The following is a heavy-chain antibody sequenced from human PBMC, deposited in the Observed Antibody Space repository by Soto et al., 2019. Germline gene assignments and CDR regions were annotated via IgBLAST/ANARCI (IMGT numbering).Heavy chain of an antibody. CDR2: ISSSGSTI. CDR1: GFTFSSYE. Sequence: GGSLRLSCAASGFTFSSYEMNWVRQAPGKGLEWVSYISSSGSTIYYADSVKGRFTISRDNAKNSLYLQMNSLRAEDTAVYYCARLEKTYYDYVWGSYRSVDAFDIWGQGTMVTVSS. V-gene: IGHV3-48*03. J-gene: IGHJ3*02. CDR3: ARLEKTYYDYVWGSYRSVDAFDI. D-gene: IGHD3-16*02.